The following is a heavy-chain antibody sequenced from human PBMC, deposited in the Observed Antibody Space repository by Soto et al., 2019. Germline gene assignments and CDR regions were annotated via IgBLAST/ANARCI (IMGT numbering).Heavy chain of an antibody. D-gene: IGHD4-17*01. CDR2: IYYSGST. CDR1: GGSISSYY. Sequence: SETLSLTCTVSGGSISSYYWSWIRQPPGKGLEWIGYIYYSGSTNYNPSLKSRVTISVDTSKNQFSLKLSSVTAADTAVYYCARGDYGDTNYYYYYYMDVWGKGTTVTVS. V-gene: IGHV4-59*01. CDR3: ARGDYGDTNYYYYYYMDV. J-gene: IGHJ6*03.